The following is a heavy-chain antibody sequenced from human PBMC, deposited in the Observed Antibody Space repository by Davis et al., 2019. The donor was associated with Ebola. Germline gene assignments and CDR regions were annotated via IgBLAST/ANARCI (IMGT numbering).Heavy chain of an antibody. V-gene: IGHV4-34*01. D-gene: IGHD6-19*01. Sequence: PSETLSLTCAVYGGSFSGYYWSWIRQPPGKGLEWIGEINHSGSTNYNPSLKSRLTISVDTSENQFSLKLSSVTAADASVYYCVRLGEQWPHYYIDHWGQGILVTVSS. CDR2: INHSGST. CDR1: GGSFSGYY. J-gene: IGHJ4*02. CDR3: VRLGEQWPHYYIDH.